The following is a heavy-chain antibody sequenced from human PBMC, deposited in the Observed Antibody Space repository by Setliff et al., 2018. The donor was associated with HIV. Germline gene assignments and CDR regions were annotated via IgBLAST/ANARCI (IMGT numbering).Heavy chain of an antibody. V-gene: IGHV4-61*09. CDR3: ARSRKDTYYYDSSGYFDAFDI. J-gene: IGHJ3*02. CDR2: IYTSGST. CDR1: GGSISSGSYY. Sequence: SETLSLTCTVSGGSISSGSYYWSWIRQPAGKGLEWIGHIYTSGSTNYSPSLKSRVTISVDTSKNQFSLKLSSVTAADTAVYYCARSRKDTYYYDSSGYFDAFDIWGQGTMVTVS. D-gene: IGHD3-22*01.